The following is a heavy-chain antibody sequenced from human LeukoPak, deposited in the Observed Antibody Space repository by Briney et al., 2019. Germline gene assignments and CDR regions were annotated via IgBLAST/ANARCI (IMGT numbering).Heavy chain of an antibody. D-gene: IGHD3-10*01. J-gene: IGHJ5*02. Sequence: SQTLSLTCTVSGGSISSGSYDWYWIRQPAGKGLEWIGHIYTSGTSNYDPSLRSRVTISVDTSKNQFSLKLTSVTAADTAVYYCARSSVRYYYGSGSFRNWFDPWGQGTLVTVSS. V-gene: IGHV4-61*09. CDR3: ARSSVRYYYGSGSFRNWFDP. CDR2: IYTSGTS. CDR1: GGSISSGSYD.